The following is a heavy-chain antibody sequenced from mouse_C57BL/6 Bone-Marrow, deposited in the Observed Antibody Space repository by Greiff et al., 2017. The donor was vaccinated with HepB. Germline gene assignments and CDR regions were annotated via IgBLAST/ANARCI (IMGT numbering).Heavy chain of an antibody. Sequence: DVQLQESGPVLVKPGASVKMSCKASGYTFTDYYMNWVKQSHGKSLEWIGVINPYNGGTSYNQKFKGKATLTVDKSSSTAYMELNSLTSEDSAVYYCARPLFYYYGSSYNYAMDYWGQGTSVTVSS. J-gene: IGHJ4*01. V-gene: IGHV1-19*01. D-gene: IGHD1-1*01. CDR3: ARPLFYYYGSSYNYAMDY. CDR2: INPYNGGT. CDR1: GYTFTDYY.